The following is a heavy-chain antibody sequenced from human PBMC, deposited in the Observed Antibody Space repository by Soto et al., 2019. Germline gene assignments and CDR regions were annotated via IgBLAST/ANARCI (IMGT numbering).Heavy chain of an antibody. Sequence: GASVKVTCKASGYTFTGYYMHWVRQAPGQGLEGMGWINPNSGGTNYAQKFQGRVTMTRDTSISTAYMELSRLRSDDTAVYYCARNSNHSSRSPYYCGMDDWGQGTTVTVSS. J-gene: IGHJ6*02. CDR1: GYTFTGYY. CDR3: ARNSNHSSRSPYYCGMDD. CDR2: INPNSGGT. D-gene: IGHD5-18*01. V-gene: IGHV1-2*02.